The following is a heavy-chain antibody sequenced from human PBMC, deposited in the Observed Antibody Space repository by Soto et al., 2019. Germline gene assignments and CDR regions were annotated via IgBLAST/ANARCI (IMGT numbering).Heavy chain of an antibody. CDR1: GYVFSSYS. J-gene: IGHJ4*02. Sequence: PGGSLRLSCAASGYVFSSYSMNWVRQAPGKGLEWVSYISSSRSTIYYADSVRGRFTISRDNAKNSMYLQMNTLRAEDTAVYYCARARATGIGFALDYWGQGTLVTVSS. CDR2: ISSSRSTI. V-gene: IGHV3-48*01. D-gene: IGHD5-12*01. CDR3: ARARATGIGFALDY.